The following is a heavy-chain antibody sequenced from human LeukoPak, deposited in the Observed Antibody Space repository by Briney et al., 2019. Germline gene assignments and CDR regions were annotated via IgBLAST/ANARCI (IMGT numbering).Heavy chain of an antibody. CDR2: IIPIFGTA. J-gene: IGHJ3*02. CDR1: GGTFSSYA. CDR3: ARGLITIFGVVIIGAFDI. D-gene: IGHD3-3*01. V-gene: IGHV1-69*13. Sequence: SVKVSCKASGGTFSSYAISWVRQAPGQGLEWMGGIIPIFGTANYAQKFQGRATITADESTSTAYMELSSLRSEDTAVYYCARGLITIFGVVIIGAFDIWGQGTMVTVSS.